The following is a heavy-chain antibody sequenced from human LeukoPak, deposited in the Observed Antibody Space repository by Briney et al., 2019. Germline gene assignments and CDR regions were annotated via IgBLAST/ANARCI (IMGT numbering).Heavy chain of an antibody. V-gene: IGHV3-48*03. J-gene: IGHJ4*02. CDR1: GFTFSSYE. CDR2: ITNSGSTI. D-gene: IGHD5-18*01. CDR3: ARDGYTYGMVFDY. Sequence: GGSLRLSCAASGFTFSSYEMIWVRQAPGKGLEWVSYITNSGSTIYYADSVKGRFTISRDNAKNSLYLQMNSLRAEDTAVYYCARDGYTYGMVFDYWGQGTLVTVSS.